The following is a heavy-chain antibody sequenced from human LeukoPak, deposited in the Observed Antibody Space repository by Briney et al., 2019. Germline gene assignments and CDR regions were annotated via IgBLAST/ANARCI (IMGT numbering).Heavy chain of an antibody. J-gene: IGHJ6*02. CDR1: GGTFSSYA. Sequence: GASVKVSCKASGGTFSSYAISWVRQAPGQGLEWMGGIIPIFGTTNYAQKFPGRVMISADESTTTAYMELSGLRSEDTAVYYCARDQGYSYGYEEGGENAYYYYYGLDVWGQGTTVTVSS. CDR2: IIPIFGTT. CDR3: ARDQGYSYGYEEGGENAYYYYYGLDV. V-gene: IGHV1-69*13. D-gene: IGHD5-18*01.